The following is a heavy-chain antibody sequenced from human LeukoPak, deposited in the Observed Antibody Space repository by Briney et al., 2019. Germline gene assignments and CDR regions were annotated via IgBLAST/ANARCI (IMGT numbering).Heavy chain of an antibody. V-gene: IGHV3-23*01. CDR3: AKAPVTSCRGAYCYPFDS. D-gene: IGHD2-21*01. CDR2: TSSSDAGT. Sequence: GGSLRLSCAASGFTLSTYAMSWVRQTPGKGLEWVAATSSSDAGTYHAGSVRGRFTISRDNPKNTLYLQMNSLRAEDAAVYFCAKAPVTSCRGAYCYPFDSWGQGTLVTVSS. CDR1: GFTLSTYA. J-gene: IGHJ4*02.